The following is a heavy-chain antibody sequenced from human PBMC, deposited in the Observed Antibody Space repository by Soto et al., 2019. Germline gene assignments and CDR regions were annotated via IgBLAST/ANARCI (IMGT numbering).Heavy chain of an antibody. V-gene: IGHV1-3*01. CDR2: INAGNGNT. J-gene: IGHJ4*02. Sequence: QVQLVQSGAEVKKPGASVKVSCKASGYTFTSYAMHWVRQAPGQRLEWMGWINAGNGNTKYSQKFQGRVTITRDTAASTAYMELSSLISEDTAVYYCARLTPGIDYWGQGTLVTVSS. CDR3: ARLTPGIDY. CDR1: GYTFTSYA. D-gene: IGHD1-26*01.